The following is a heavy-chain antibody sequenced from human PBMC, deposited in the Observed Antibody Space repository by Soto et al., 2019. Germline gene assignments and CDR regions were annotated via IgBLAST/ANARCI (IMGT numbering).Heavy chain of an antibody. Sequence: SETLSLTCTVSGGSISSGGNYWSWIRQHPGKGLEWIGYIYYSGSSYYNPSLKSRVTISVDTSKNQFSLKLSSVTAADTAVYYCARGPSIAARPNPYYFDYWGQGTLVTVSS. V-gene: IGHV4-31*03. CDR2: IYYSGSS. J-gene: IGHJ4*02. CDR1: GGSISSGGNY. CDR3: ARGPSIAARPNPYYFDY. D-gene: IGHD6-6*01.